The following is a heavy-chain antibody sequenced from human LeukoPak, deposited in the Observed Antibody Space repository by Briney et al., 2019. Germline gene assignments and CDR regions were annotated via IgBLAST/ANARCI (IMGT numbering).Heavy chain of an antibody. CDR1: GFTFSSYS. CDR2: ISSSSSYI. V-gene: IGHV3-21*01. CDR3: AREAVPYDYVWGSYRYAGYYFDY. Sequence: PGGSLRLSCAASGFTFSSYSMNWVRQAPGKGLEWVSSISSSSSYIYYADSVKGRFTISRDNAKNSLYLQMNSLRAEDTAVYYCAREAVPYDYVWGSYRYAGYYFDYWGQGTLVTVSS. D-gene: IGHD3-16*02. J-gene: IGHJ4*02.